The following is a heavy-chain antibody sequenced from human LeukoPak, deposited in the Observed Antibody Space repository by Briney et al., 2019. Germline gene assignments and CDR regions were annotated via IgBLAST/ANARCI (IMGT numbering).Heavy chain of an antibody. J-gene: IGHJ6*02. Sequence: GESLKISCKGSGYSFTSYWIGWVRPMPGKGLEWMGIIYPGDSDTRYSPSFQGQVTISADKSISTAYLQWSSLKASDTAMYYCARHPRIAAAGTDYYYGMDVWGQGTTVTVSS. CDR2: IYPGDSDT. D-gene: IGHD6-13*01. CDR1: GYSFTSYW. V-gene: IGHV5-51*01. CDR3: ARHPRIAAAGTDYYYGMDV.